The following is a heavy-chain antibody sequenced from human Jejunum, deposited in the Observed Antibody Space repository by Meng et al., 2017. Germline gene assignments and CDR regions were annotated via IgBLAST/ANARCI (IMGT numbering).Heavy chain of an antibody. Sequence: GESLKISCAASGFTFSNYAMSWVRQAPGKGLDCVSSISNAGEIYYTDSVMSRFTIFRDNSKNTLCVQMNSLSVEDTAVFYCAKFRDSTWSRWFFDYWGRGTLVTVSS. J-gene: IGHJ4*02. CDR1: GFTFSNYA. CDR2: ISNAGEI. D-gene: IGHD6-13*01. V-gene: IGHV3-23*01. CDR3: AKFRDSTWSRWFFDY.